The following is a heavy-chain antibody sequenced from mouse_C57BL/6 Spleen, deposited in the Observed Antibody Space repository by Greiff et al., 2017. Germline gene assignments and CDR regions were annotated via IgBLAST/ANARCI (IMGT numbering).Heavy chain of an antibody. CDR1: GFSLTSYG. J-gene: IGHJ4*01. CDR3: AKNNGYSKAMDY. Sequence: QVQLQQSGPGLVQPSQSLSITCTVSGFSLTSYGVHWVRQPPGKGLEWLGVIWSGGSTDYNAAFISRLGISKDNSKSQVFFKMNSLQADDTAIYYCAKNNGYSKAMDYWGQGTSVTVSS. V-gene: IGHV2-4*01. D-gene: IGHD2-5*01. CDR2: IWSGGST.